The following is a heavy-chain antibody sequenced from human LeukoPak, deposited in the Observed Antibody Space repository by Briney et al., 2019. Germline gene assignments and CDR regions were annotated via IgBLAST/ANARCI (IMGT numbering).Heavy chain of an antibody. Sequence: GGSLRLSCAASGFTFSSYSMSVVRQAPGKGLECVSSISSSSSYIYYADSVKGRFTISRDNAKNSLYLQMNSLRAEDTAVYYCASCSGGSCYLDYWGQGTLVTVSS. D-gene: IGHD2-15*01. CDR3: ASCSGGSCYLDY. V-gene: IGHV3-21*01. J-gene: IGHJ4*02. CDR1: GFTFSSYS. CDR2: ISSSSSYI.